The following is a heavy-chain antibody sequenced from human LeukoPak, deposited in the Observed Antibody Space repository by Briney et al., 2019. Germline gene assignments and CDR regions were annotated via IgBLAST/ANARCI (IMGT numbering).Heavy chain of an antibody. CDR3: ARVTTHSLRY. CDR2: ISSSGSTV. J-gene: IGHJ4*02. CDR1: GFTFRDYY. V-gene: IGHV3-11*01. Sequence: PGGSLRLSCAASGFTFRDYYMSWIRLAPGKGLEWVSYISSSGSTVYYADSVKGRFTISRDNAKNSLYLQMNSLRAEDTAVYYCARVTTHSLRYWGQGTLVTVSS. D-gene: IGHD1-1*01.